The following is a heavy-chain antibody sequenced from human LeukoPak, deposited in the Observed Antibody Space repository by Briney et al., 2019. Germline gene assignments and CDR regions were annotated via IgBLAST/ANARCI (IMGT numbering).Heavy chain of an antibody. V-gene: IGHV4-59*08. J-gene: IGHJ4*02. D-gene: IGHD3-22*01. Sequence: SETLSLTCTVSGGSISSYYWSWIRQPPGKGLEWIGYIYYSGSTNYNPSLKSRVTISLDTSKNQFSLKLSSVTAADTAVYYCARPSDYYDSSGLIDYWGQGTLVTVSS. CDR2: IYYSGST. CDR1: GGSISSYY. CDR3: ARPSDYYDSSGLIDY.